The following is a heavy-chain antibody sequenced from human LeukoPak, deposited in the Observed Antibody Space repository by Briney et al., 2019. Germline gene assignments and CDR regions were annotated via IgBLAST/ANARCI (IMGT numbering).Heavy chain of an antibody. J-gene: IGHJ4*02. V-gene: IGHV4-59*01. D-gene: IGHD6-19*01. CDR2: IYYTGST. CDR1: GGSISNDY. Sequence: PSETLSLTCTVSGGSISNDYWSWIRQPPGKGLECIGYIYYTGSTNYNPSLKSRVTISVDTSKNQLSLKLSSVTAADSAVYYCAREYTLYRSGWFLDYWGQGTVVTVSS. CDR3: AREYTLYRSGWFLDY.